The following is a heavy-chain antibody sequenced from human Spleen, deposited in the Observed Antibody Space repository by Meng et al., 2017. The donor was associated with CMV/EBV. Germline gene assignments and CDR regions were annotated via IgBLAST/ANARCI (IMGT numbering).Heavy chain of an antibody. CDR2: IYHTGTT. CDR1: DSVSSYNW. V-gene: IGHV4-4*02. CDR3: ARGRGRHNAWIYSFDS. D-gene: IGHD5-12*01. J-gene: IGHJ4*02. Sequence: DSVSSYNWWSWVRQTPGKGLEWIGEIYHTGTTNYNPSLKSRLTMSVDKSKNQFSLNLKSVTAADTALYYCARGRGRHNAWIYSFDSWGQGALVTVSS.